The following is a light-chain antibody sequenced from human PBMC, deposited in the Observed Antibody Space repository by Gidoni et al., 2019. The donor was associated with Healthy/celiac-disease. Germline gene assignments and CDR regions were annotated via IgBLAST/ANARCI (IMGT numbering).Light chain of an antibody. J-gene: IGLJ1*01. Sequence: SYELTQPLSVSVALGQTARLTCGGNNIGSKNVHWYQQKPGQAPVLVIYRDSNRPSGIPERFSGSNSGNTATLTISRAQAGDEADYYCQVWDSSTHNYVFGTGTKVTVL. V-gene: IGLV3-9*01. CDR1: NIGSKN. CDR3: QVWDSSTHNYV. CDR2: RDS.